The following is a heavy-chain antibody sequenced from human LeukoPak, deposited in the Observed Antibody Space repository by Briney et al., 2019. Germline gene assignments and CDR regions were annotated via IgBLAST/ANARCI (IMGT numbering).Heavy chain of an antibody. CDR1: GGSISSSGYY. J-gene: IGHJ5*02. CDR2: IYYSGST. CDR3: ARHEYSGSYYGLSWFDP. Sequence: SETLSLTCTVSGGSISSSGYYWGWIRQPPGKGLEWIASIYYSGSTYYNPSLKSRVTISVDTSKHQLSLKLSSLTDADTAVYYCARHEYSGSYYGLSWFDPWGQGTLVTVSS. V-gene: IGHV4-39*01. D-gene: IGHD1-26*01.